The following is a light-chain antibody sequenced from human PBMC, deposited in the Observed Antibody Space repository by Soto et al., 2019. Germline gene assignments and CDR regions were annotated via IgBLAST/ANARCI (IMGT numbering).Light chain of an antibody. CDR1: QDISSW. V-gene: IGKV1-12*01. Sequence: DIQMTQSPSSASASVGDRVTITCRASQDISSWLAWYQQKPGSAPKVLIFAASTLQRGVPSRFSGSGSGTDFTLTISSLQPEDFATYFCQQADSFPLTFGGGTKVDIK. CDR3: QQADSFPLT. J-gene: IGKJ4*01. CDR2: AAS.